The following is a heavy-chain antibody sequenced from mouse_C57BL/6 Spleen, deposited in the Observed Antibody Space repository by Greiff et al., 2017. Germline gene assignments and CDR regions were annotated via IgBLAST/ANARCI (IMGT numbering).Heavy chain of an antibody. D-gene: IGHD1-1*01. J-gene: IGHJ1*03. Sequence: QVQLQQPGAELVRPGSSVKLSCKASGYTFTSYWMHWVKQRPIQGLEWIGNIDPSDSETHYNQKFKDKATLTVDKSSSTAYMQLSSLTSEDSAVYYCARKPPRLLRGWFFDGWGTGTTVTVSS. V-gene: IGHV1-52*01. CDR1: GYTFTSYW. CDR3: ARKPPRLLRGWFFDG. CDR2: IDPSDSET.